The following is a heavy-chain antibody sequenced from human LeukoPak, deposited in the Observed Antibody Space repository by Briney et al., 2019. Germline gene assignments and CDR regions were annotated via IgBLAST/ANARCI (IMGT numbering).Heavy chain of an antibody. D-gene: IGHD4-11*01. Sequence: GGSLRLSCAASGFTFSSYAMNWVRQAPGKGLEWVSAISGSSGRTYYADSVKGRFTISRDNSKNTLYLQMNSLRAEDTAVYYCAKPARTDYTNYWGQGTLVTVSS. CDR3: AKPARTDYTNY. J-gene: IGHJ4*02. CDR1: GFTFSSYA. CDR2: ISGSSGRT. V-gene: IGHV3-23*01.